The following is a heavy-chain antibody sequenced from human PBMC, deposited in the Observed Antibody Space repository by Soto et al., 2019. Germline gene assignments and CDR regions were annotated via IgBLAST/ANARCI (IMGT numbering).Heavy chain of an antibody. CDR3: TILGGTHCSGGSCSDDY. CDR2: IRSKANSYAT. D-gene: IGHD2-15*01. CDR1: GFTFSGSA. V-gene: IGHV3-73*01. J-gene: IGHJ4*02. Sequence: GGSLRLSCAASGFTFSGSAMHWVRQASGKGLEWVGRIRSKANSYATAYAASVKGRFTISRDDSKNTAYLQMNSLKTEDTAVYYCTILGGTHCSGGSCSDDYWGQGTLVTVSS.